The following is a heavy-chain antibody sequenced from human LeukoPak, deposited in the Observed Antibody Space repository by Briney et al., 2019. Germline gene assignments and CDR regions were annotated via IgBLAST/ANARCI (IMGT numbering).Heavy chain of an antibody. J-gene: IGHJ4*02. D-gene: IGHD2-15*01. V-gene: IGHV3-23*01. CDR1: GFIFSNYG. CDR3: AKSVVVITFRFDD. Sequence: GGSLRLSCAASGFIFSNYGMNWVRQAPGKGLEWVAAISASGSATSYADSVKGRFTISRDNSKNMVYLQMNSLRADDTAVYYCAKSVVVITFRFDDWGQGALVTVSS. CDR2: ISASGSAT.